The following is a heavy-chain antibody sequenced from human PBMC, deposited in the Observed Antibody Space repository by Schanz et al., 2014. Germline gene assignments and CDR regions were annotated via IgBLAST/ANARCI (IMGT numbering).Heavy chain of an antibody. CDR2: IYTSGST. V-gene: IGHV4-4*07. J-gene: IGHJ4*02. CDR3: ARYTGAYFDY. CDR1: GGSISTYY. D-gene: IGHD1-26*01. Sequence: QVQLQESGPGLVKPSETLSLTCTVSGGSISTYYWSWIRQPAGKGLEWIGRIYTSGSTNYNPSLKSRVTMSVDTPKNQFPLSLSSGTAADTAVYYCARYTGAYFDYWGQGTLVTVSS.